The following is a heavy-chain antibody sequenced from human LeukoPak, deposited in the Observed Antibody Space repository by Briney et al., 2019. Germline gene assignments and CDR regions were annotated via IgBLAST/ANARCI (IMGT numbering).Heavy chain of an antibody. V-gene: IGHV1-2*02. CDR3: ARENQPYSSGYYY. CDR1: GYTFTSYG. D-gene: IGHD3-22*01. CDR2: INPNSGGT. J-gene: IGHJ4*02. Sequence: ASVKVSCKASGYTFTSYGISWVRQAPGQGLEWMGWINPNSGGTNYAQKFQGRVTMTRDTSISTAYMELSRLRSDDTAVYYCARENQPYSSGYYYWGQGTLVTVSS.